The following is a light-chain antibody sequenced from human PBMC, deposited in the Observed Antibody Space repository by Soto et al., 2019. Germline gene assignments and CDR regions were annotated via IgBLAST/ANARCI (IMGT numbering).Light chain of an antibody. V-gene: IGLV2-23*01. Sequence: QSVLTQPASVSGSPGQSITISCTGTSSDVGIYNLVSWYQQHPGKAPKLMIYEGNKRPSGISNRFSGSKSGNTASLTISGLQAEDEADYYCCSYAGGSTWVFGGGTKLTVL. CDR1: SSDVGIYNL. CDR3: CSYAGGSTWV. J-gene: IGLJ3*02. CDR2: EGN.